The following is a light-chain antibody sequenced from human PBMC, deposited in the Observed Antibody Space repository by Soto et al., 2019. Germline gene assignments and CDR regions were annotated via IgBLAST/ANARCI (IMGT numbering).Light chain of an antibody. V-gene: IGKV1-39*01. CDR2: SIS. CDR3: QQTYNLPPT. J-gene: IGKJ4*01. Sequence: DIQLTQSPSSLSASVGDRVSITCRTSQTISTFLNWYHHRPGQAPKLPIYSISNLQSGVPSRFSGGGAGTEFTLTISSLQPEDFGSYSCQQTYNLPPTFGGGTRVQIK. CDR1: QTISTF.